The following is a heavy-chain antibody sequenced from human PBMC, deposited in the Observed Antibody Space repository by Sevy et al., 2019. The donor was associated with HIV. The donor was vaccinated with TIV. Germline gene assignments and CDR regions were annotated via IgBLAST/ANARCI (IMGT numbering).Heavy chain of an antibody. V-gene: IGHV1-2*02. J-gene: IGHJ3*02. CDR2: INPNSGGT. Sequence: ASVKVDCKASGYTFTGYYMDWVRQAPGQGLEWMGWINPNSGGTNYAQKFQGRVTMTRDTSISTAYMELSRLRSDDTAVYYCERELGPPLRVAARPRAFDIRGQGTMVTVSS. CDR1: GYTFTGYY. CDR3: ERELGPPLRVAARPRAFDI. D-gene: IGHD6-6*01.